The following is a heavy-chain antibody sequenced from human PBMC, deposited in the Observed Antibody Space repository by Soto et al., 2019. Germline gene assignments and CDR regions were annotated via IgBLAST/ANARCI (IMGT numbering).Heavy chain of an antibody. CDR1: GFTFDRYG. CDR3: ARGRIPSAIFEWFDP. J-gene: IGHJ5*02. D-gene: IGHD2-2*01. CDR2: IWSDGSTE. Sequence: QVQLVESGGGVVQPGRSLRISCAASGFTFDRYGMHWVRQAPGKGLEWVAVIWSDGSTEYYADSVKGRFTISRDNSKNTMYLEMNSLRGEDKGVYYCARGRIPSAIFEWFDPWGQGTLVTVSS. V-gene: IGHV3-33*01.